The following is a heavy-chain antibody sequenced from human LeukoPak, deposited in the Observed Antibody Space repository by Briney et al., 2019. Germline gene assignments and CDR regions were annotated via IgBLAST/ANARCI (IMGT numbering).Heavy chain of an antibody. CDR3: TTSVWGDWGYFDS. CDR1: GGSISSGSYY. D-gene: IGHD3-16*01. CDR2: IYTSGST. J-gene: IGHJ4*02. Sequence: SETLSLTCTVSGGSISSGSYYWSWIRQPAGKGLEWIGRIYTSGSTNYNPSLKSRVTISVDTSKNHFSLKLSSVTAADTAVYYCTTSVWGDWGYFDSWGQGTLVTVSS. V-gene: IGHV4-61*02.